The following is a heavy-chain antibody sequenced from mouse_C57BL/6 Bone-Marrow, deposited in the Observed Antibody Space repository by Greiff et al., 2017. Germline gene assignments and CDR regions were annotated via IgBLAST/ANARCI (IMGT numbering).Heavy chain of an antibody. V-gene: IGHV1-18*01. CDR3: ARAPYYGSSYWYVDV. D-gene: IGHD1-1*01. CDR1: GYTFTDYN. J-gene: IGHJ1*03. CDR2: INPNNGGT. Sequence: EVKLMESGPELVKPGASVKIPCKASGYTFTDYNMDWVKQSHGKSLEWIGDINPNNGGTIYNQKFKGKATLTVDKSSSTAYMELRSLTSEDTAVYYCARAPYYGSSYWYVDVWGTGTTVTVSS.